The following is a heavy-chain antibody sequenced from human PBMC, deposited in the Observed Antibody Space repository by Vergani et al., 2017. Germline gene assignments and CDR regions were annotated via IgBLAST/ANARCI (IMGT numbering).Heavy chain of an antibody. CDR2: INAGNGNT. Sequence: QVQLVQSGAEVKKPGASVKVSCKASGYTFTSYAMHWVRQAPGQRLEWMGWINAGNGNTKYSQKFQGRVTITRDTSATTAYMELSSLRAEDTAVYYCARDDDGSGSYPTYYYYYYMDVWGKGTTVTVSS. J-gene: IGHJ6*03. V-gene: IGHV1-3*01. CDR1: GYTFTSYA. D-gene: IGHD3-10*01. CDR3: ARDDDGSGSYPTYYYYYYMDV.